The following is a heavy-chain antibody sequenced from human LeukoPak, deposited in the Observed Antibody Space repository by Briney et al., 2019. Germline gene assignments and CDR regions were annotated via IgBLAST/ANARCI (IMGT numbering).Heavy chain of an antibody. CDR3: ARNVGWYSHDT. J-gene: IGHJ5*02. CDR1: GGSISSGDYY. D-gene: IGHD6-19*01. CDR2: IYYSGST. Sequence: PSETLSLTCTVSGGSISSGDYYWSWIRQPPGKGLEWIGYIYYSGSTYYNPSLKSQVTISVDTSKNQFSLKLSSVTAADTAVYYCARNVGWYSHDTWGQGILVTVSS. V-gene: IGHV4-30-4*01.